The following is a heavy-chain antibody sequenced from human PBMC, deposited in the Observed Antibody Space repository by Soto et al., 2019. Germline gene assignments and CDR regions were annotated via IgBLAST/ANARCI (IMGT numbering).Heavy chain of an antibody. D-gene: IGHD5-12*01. CDR1: GFTFSSYA. V-gene: IGHV3-48*03. Sequence: GGSLRLSCAASGFTFSSYAMSWVRQAPGKGLEWVAYISSSGTILYGDSVKGRFTISRDNADNSLYLQMNSLTAEDTAVYYCTKEKSVMYSGYDAFDIWGRGTMVTVSS. J-gene: IGHJ3*02. CDR2: ISSSGTI. CDR3: TKEKSVMYSGYDAFDI.